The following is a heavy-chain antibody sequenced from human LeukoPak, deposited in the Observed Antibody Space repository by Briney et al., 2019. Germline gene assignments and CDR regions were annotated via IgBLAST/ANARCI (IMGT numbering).Heavy chain of an antibody. D-gene: IGHD3-10*01. CDR3: ARHRDGSGSYYPPGASDY. CDR1: GGSISSSSYY. J-gene: IGHJ4*02. CDR2: IYYSGST. V-gene: IGHV4-39*01. Sequence: KPSETLSLTCTVSGGSISSSSYYWGWIRQPPGKGLEWIGSIYYSGSTYYNPSLKSRVTISVDTSKNQFSLKLSSVTAADTAVYYCARHRDGSGSYYPPGASDYWGQGTLVTVSS.